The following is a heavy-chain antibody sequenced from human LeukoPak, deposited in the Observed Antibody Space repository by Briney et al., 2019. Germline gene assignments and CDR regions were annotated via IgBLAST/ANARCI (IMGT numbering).Heavy chain of an antibody. CDR1: GGSISSYY. J-gene: IGHJ6*02. Sequence: SETLSLTCTVSGGSISSYYWSWIRQPPGKGLEWIGYTYYSGSTNYNPSLKSRVTISVDTSKNQFSLKLSSVTAADTAVYYCARDLRSSSYGMDVLGQGTTVTVSS. D-gene: IGHD6-13*01. CDR2: TYYSGST. V-gene: IGHV4-59*01. CDR3: ARDLRSSSYGMDV.